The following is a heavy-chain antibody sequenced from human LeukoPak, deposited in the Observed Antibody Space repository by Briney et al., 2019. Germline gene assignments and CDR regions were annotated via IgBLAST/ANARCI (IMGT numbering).Heavy chain of an antibody. CDR1: GGTFSSYA. CDR3: ARGGDSSSSEGYYYYYYMDV. D-gene: IGHD6-6*01. V-gene: IGHV1-69*13. Sequence: ASVKVSCKASGGTFSSYAISWVRQAPGQGLEWMGGIIPIFGTANYAQKFQGRVTITADESTSTAYMELSSLRSEDTAVYYCARGGDSSSSEGYYYYYYMDVWGKGTTVTVSS. J-gene: IGHJ6*03. CDR2: IIPIFGTA.